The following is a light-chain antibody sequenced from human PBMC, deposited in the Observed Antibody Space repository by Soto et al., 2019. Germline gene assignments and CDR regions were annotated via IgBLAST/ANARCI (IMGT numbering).Light chain of an antibody. V-gene: IGKV3D-20*02. Sequence: EIVLTQSPVSRSLSPGGRATLSCRASQSVSSSYLAWYQQKPGQAPRLLIYDASNRATGIPARFSGSGSGTDFTLTISSLEPEPFEVYYCQQRRHWNRLTFGGGTKVDIK. CDR2: DAS. CDR3: QQRRHWNRLT. J-gene: IGKJ4*01. CDR1: QSVSSSY.